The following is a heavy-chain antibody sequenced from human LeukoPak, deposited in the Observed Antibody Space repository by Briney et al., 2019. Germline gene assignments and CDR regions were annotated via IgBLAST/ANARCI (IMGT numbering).Heavy chain of an antibody. CDR2: IKSKTDGGTT. Sequence: PGGSLRLSCAASGFTFRNAWMSWVRQAPGKGLEWVGRIKSKTDGGTTDFAAPVKGRFTISRDDSKNTLYLQMNSLKTEDTAVYYCTNYGSRSIGDYWGQGTLVTVSS. D-gene: IGHD3-10*01. CDR3: TNYGSRSIGDY. CDR1: GFTFRNAW. J-gene: IGHJ4*02. V-gene: IGHV3-15*01.